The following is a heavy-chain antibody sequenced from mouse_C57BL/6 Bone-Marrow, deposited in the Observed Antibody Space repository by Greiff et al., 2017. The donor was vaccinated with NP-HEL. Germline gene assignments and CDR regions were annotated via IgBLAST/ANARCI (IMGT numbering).Heavy chain of an antibody. CDR1: GFNITDYY. D-gene: IGHD1-1*01. Sequence: VQLQQSGAELVRPGASVKLSCTASGFNITDYYMHWVKQRPEQGLEWIGRIDPEDGDTEYAPKFQGKATMTADTSSNTAYLQLSSLTSEDTAVYYCTRYYYGPYYAMDYWGQGTSVTVSS. J-gene: IGHJ4*01. CDR2: IDPEDGDT. V-gene: IGHV14-1*01. CDR3: TRYYYGPYYAMDY.